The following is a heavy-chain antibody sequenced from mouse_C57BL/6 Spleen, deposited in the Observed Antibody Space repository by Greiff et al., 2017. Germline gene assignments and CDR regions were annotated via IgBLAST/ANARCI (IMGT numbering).Heavy chain of an antibody. D-gene: IGHD2-2*01. V-gene: IGHV1-15*01. CDR1: GYTFTDYE. CDR3: ARRGDGNDLDY. CDR2: IDPETGGT. J-gene: IGHJ2*01. Sequence: QVQLQQSGAELVRPGASVTLSCKASGYTFTDYEMHWVKQTPVHGLEWIGAIDPETGGTAYNQKFKGKATLTVDTSSSTAYMQLSSLTSEDSAVYYCARRGDGNDLDYWGQGTTLTVSS.